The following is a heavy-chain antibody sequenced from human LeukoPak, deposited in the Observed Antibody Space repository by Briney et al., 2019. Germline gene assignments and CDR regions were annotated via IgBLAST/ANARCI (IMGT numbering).Heavy chain of an antibody. Sequence: ASVKVSCKASGYTFTGYYMHWVRQAPGQGLEWMGWINPNSGGTNYAQKFQGRVTMTRDTSISTAYMELSRLRSDDTAVYYCARGRGYCGGDCRGLFWFDPWGQGTLVTVSS. V-gene: IGHV1-2*02. CDR3: ARGRGYCGGDCRGLFWFDP. J-gene: IGHJ5*02. CDR2: INPNSGGT. D-gene: IGHD2-21*02. CDR1: GYTFTGYY.